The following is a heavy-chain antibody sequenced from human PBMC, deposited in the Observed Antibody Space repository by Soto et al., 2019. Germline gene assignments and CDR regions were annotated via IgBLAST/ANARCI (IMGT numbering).Heavy chain of an antibody. CDR1: GFTFRSSA. V-gene: IGHV3-23*01. J-gene: IGHJ3*02. Sequence: PGGSLRLSCAASGFTFRSSAMSWVRQAPGKRLEWVSAISGSGGSPYYADSVKGRFTISRDNYKKTLYLQMNSLRAEDTAVYYCALDYYGSGSYPNDAFDIWGQGTMVT. CDR3: ALDYYGSGSYPNDAFDI. D-gene: IGHD3-10*01. CDR2: ISGSGGSP.